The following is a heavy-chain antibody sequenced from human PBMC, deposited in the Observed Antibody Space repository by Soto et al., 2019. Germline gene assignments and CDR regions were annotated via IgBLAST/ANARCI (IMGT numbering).Heavy chain of an antibody. CDR1: GGSISSYY. J-gene: IGHJ4*02. Sequence: PSEALSLTCTVSGGSISSYYWSWIRQPPGKGLEWIGYIYYSGSTNYNPSLKSRVTISVDTSKNQFSLKLSSVTAADTAVYYCARGIAVAGTFDYWGQGTLVTVSS. V-gene: IGHV4-59*01. CDR2: IYYSGST. CDR3: ARGIAVAGTFDY. D-gene: IGHD6-19*01.